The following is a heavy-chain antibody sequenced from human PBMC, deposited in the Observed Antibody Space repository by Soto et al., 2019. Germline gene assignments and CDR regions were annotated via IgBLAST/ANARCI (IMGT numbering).Heavy chain of an antibody. D-gene: IGHD3-9*01. J-gene: IGHJ5*02. CDR2: IYYSGST. CDR1: GGSISSYY. CDR3: ARYTMTGYYLPIPFDP. Sequence: TSETLSLTCTVSGGSISSYYWSWIRQPPGKGLEWIGYIYYSGSTNYNPSLKSRVTISVDTSKNQFSLKLSSVTAADTAVYYCARYTMTGYYLPIPFDPWGQRTLDTVSS. V-gene: IGHV4-59*01.